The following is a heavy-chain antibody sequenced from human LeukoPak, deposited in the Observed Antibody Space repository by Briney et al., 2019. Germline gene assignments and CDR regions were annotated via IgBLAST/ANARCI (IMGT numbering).Heavy chain of an antibody. CDR1: GGFISSYY. J-gene: IGHJ2*01. CDR2: IYYSGST. Sequence: SETLSLTCTVSGGFISSYYWSWIRRPPGKGLEWIGYIYYSGSTSYNPSLKSRVTMSADTSKNQFSLRLSSVTAADTAAYYCARRGAYSGNDLAWYFDLWGRGTLVTVSS. D-gene: IGHD5-12*01. CDR3: ARRGAYSGNDLAWYFDL. V-gene: IGHV4-59*08.